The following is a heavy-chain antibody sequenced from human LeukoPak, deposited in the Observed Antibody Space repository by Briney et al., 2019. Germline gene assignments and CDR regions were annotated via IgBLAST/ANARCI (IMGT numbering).Heavy chain of an antibody. V-gene: IGHV3-23*01. Sequence: GGTLRLSCAASGFTFSSYGMSWVRQAPGKGLEWVSGISGRDSTTYYADSVKGRFTISRENSKNTLYLQMNSLRAEDTAVYYCATSGGSYWSWGQGTLVTVSS. J-gene: IGHJ5*02. D-gene: IGHD1-26*01. CDR3: ATSGGSYWS. CDR2: ISGRDSTT. CDR1: GFTFSSYG.